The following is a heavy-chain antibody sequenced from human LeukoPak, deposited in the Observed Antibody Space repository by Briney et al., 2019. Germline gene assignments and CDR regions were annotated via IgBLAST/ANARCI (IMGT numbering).Heavy chain of an antibody. CDR2: INPDSGGT. Sequence: APVKVSCKASGYTFTGYYLHWVRQAPGQGLEWMGWINPDSGGTNYAQKFQGRVTMTRDTSISTAYMALTRLRSDDTAVYYCARIVGYCSGGSCPFYGMDVWGQGTTVTVSS. CDR3: ARIVGYCSGGSCPFYGMDV. V-gene: IGHV1-2*02. D-gene: IGHD2-15*01. J-gene: IGHJ6*02. CDR1: GYTFTGYY.